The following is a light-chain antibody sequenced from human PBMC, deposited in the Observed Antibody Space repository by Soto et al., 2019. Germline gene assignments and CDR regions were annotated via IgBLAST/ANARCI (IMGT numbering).Light chain of an antibody. V-gene: IGKV1-5*01. CDR1: QNIERY. CDR2: DAS. CDR3: GA. Sequence: DIQRTQSPSTLSASLVDRVTITCRASQNIERYMAWYQQKPGRAPSLIIYDASTLERGVPSRFSGSGSGTEFTLIISNLQPDDFATYSPGAFGQVTMVDIK. J-gene: IGKJ1*01.